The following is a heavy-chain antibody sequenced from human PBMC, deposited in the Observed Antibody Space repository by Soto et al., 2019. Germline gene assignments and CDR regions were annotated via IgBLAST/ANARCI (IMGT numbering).Heavy chain of an antibody. J-gene: IGHJ6*02. V-gene: IGHV3-30*18. CDR3: AKDRTVTTYYYYYGMDV. D-gene: IGHD4-4*01. CDR2: ISYDGSNK. Sequence: PGGSLRLSCAASGFTFSSYGMHWVRQAPGKGLEWVAVISYDGSNKYYADSVKGRFTISRDNSKNTLYLQMNSLRAEDTAVYYCAKDRTVTTYYYYYGMDVWGRGTTVTVS. CDR1: GFTFSSYG.